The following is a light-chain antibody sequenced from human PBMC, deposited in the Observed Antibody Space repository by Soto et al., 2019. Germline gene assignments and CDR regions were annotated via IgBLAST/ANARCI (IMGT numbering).Light chain of an antibody. CDR3: QQYTNSPYT. CDR1: QSVTSSY. Sequence: EIVSTQSPGTLSLSPGERATLSCRASQSVTSSYLAWYQQKPGQAPRLLIYGASSRATGIPDRFSGSGSGTDFTLTISRLEPEDFAVYYCQQYTNSPYTFGQGTKLEIK. CDR2: GAS. V-gene: IGKV3-20*01. J-gene: IGKJ2*01.